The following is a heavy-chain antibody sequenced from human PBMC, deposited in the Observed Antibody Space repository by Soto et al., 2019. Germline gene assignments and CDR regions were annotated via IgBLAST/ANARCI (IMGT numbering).Heavy chain of an antibody. CDR1: GFTFSSYG. D-gene: IGHD3-22*01. Sequence: GGSLRLSCAASGFTFSSYGMHWVRQAPGKGLEWVAVIWYDGSNKYYADSVKGRFTISRDNSKNTLYLQMNSLRAEDTAVYYCARVPYDTLYYYGMDVWGQGTTVTVSS. V-gene: IGHV3-33*01. CDR2: IWYDGSNK. CDR3: ARVPYDTLYYYGMDV. J-gene: IGHJ6*02.